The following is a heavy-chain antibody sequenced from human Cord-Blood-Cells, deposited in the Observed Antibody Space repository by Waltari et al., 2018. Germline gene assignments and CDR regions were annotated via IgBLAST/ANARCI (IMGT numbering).Heavy chain of an antibody. CDR2: IRSKANSYAT. V-gene: IGHV3-73*02. J-gene: IGHJ4*02. D-gene: IGHD4-17*01. CDR3: TLMTTVTTGGY. CDR1: GFTFSGSA. Sequence: EVQLVESGGGLVQPGGSLKLSCAASGFTFSGSAMHWVCQASGKGLEWFGRIRSKANSYATAYAASVKGRFTISRDDSKNTAYLQMNSLKTEDTAVYYCTLMTTVTTGGYWGQGTLVTVSS.